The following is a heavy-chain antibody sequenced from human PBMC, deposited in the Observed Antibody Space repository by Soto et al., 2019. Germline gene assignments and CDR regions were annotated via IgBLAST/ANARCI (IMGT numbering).Heavy chain of an antibody. D-gene: IGHD2-21*01. CDR2: IYWDDDK. Sequence: SGPTLVNPTQTLTLTFTFSGFSLSTSGVGVGWIRQPPGKALEWLALIYWDDDKRYSPSLKSRLTITKDTSKNQVVLTMTNMEHVDAVFYFSGLMVTFFNFGGGDPYLFDFWGQGTLVTVSS. J-gene: IGHJ5*01. V-gene: IGHV2-5*02. CDR1: GFSLSTSGVG. CDR3: GLMVTFFNFGGGDPYLFDF.